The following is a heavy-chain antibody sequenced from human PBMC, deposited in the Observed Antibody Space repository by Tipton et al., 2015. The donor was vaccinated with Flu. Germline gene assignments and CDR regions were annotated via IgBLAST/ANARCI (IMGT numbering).Heavy chain of an antibody. CDR3: ARVGLRFLEWLDAFDI. V-gene: IGHV3-30*01. CDR2: ISYDGSNK. J-gene: IGHJ3*02. D-gene: IGHD3-3*01. Sequence: SLRLSCAASGFTFSSYAMHWVRQAPGKGLECVAVISYDGSNKYYADSVKGRFTISRDNSKNTLYLQMNSLRAEDTAVYYCARVGLRFLEWLDAFDIWGQGTMVTVSS. CDR1: GFTFSSYA.